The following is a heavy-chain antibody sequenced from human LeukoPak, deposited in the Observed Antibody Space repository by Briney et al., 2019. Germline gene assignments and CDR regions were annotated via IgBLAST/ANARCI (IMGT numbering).Heavy chain of an antibody. J-gene: IGHJ4*02. Sequence: GGSLRLSCAASGSTFSSYAMHWVRQAPGKGLEWVAVISYDGSNKYCADSVKGRFTISRDYSKNTLYLQMNSLRAEDTAVYYCARRVVVAAAPYYFDYWGQGTLVTVSS. CDR2: ISYDGSNK. CDR1: GSTFSSYA. CDR3: ARRVVVAAAPYYFDY. D-gene: IGHD2-2*01. V-gene: IGHV3-30*04.